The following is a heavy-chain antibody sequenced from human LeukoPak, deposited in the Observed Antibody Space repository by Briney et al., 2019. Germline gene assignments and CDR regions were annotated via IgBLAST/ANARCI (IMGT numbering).Heavy chain of an antibody. J-gene: IGHJ4*02. D-gene: IGHD3-22*01. V-gene: IGHV4-61*02. Sequence: NPSETLSLTCTVSGDSISSGDYYWSWIRQPAGKGLEWIGRFHTSGSTNYNPSLKSRVTMSGDTSKNQFSLKLSSVTAADTAVYYCARDRYYYDRSGYYFDYWGQGILVTVSS. CDR3: ARDRYYYDRSGYYFDY. CDR2: FHTSGST. CDR1: GDSISSGDYY.